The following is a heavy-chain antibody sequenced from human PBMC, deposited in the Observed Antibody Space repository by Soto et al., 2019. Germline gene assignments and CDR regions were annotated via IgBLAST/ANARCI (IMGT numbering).Heavy chain of an antibody. J-gene: IGHJ6*02. V-gene: IGHV3-30*18. D-gene: IGHD4-17*01. CDR2: ISYDGSNK. CDR3: AKQATVTKKALDYYGMDV. CDR1: GFTFSSYG. Sequence: PVGSLRLSCAASGFTFSSYGMHWVRQAPGKGLEWVAVISYDGSNKYYADSVKGRFTISRDNSKNTLYLQMNSLRAEDTAVYYCAKQATVTKKALDYYGMDVWGQGTTVTVSS.